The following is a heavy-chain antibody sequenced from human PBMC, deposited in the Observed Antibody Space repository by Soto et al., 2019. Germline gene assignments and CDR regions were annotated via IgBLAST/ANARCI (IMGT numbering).Heavy chain of an antibody. Sequence: ASVKVSCKASGYTYISYSMHWVRQAPGQGLEWMGWISAYNGNTNYAQKLQGRVTMTTDTSTSTAYMELRSLRSDDTAVYYCARGEYGELLFDYWGQGTPVTVSS. V-gene: IGHV1-18*01. CDR1: GYTYISYS. CDR3: ARGEYGELLFDY. CDR2: ISAYNGNT. J-gene: IGHJ4*02. D-gene: IGHD3-10*01.